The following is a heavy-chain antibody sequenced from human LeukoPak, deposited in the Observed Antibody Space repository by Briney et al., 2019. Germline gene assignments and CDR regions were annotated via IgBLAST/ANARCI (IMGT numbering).Heavy chain of an antibody. CDR1: GGSISSYY. CDR3: ARDLSYCSGGSCYSSGY. V-gene: IGHV4-4*07. Sequence: SETLSLTCTVSGGSISSYYWSWIRQPAGKGLEWIGRIYTSGSTNYNPSLKSRVTISVDTSKNQFSLKLTSVTAADTAVYYCARDLSYCSGGSCYSSGYWGQGTLVTVSS. D-gene: IGHD2-15*01. J-gene: IGHJ4*02. CDR2: IYTSGST.